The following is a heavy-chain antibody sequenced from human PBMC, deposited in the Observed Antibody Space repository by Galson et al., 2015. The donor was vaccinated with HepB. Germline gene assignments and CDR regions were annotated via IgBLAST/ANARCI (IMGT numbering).Heavy chain of an antibody. J-gene: IGHJ4*02. D-gene: IGHD3-3*01. CDR3: AREGPNKRVVQDY. CDR1: GFTFSSYW. Sequence: LRLSCAASGFTFSSYWMRWVRQAPGKGLEWVANIKQDGSEKYYVDSVKGRFTISRDNAKNSLYLQMNSLRAEDTAVYYCAREGPNKRVVQDYWGQGTLVTVSS. V-gene: IGHV3-7*03. CDR2: IKQDGSEK.